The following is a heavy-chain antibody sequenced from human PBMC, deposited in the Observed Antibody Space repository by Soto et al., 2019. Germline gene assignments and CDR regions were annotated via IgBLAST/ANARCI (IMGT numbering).Heavy chain of an antibody. CDR3: ASGEAYGDIVVVVAAPDYGMDV. Sequence: ASVKVSCKASGGTFSSYAISWVRQAPGQGLEWMGGIIPIFGTANYAQKFQGRVTITADESTSTAYMELSSLRSEDTAVYYCASGEAYGDIVVVVAAPDYGMDVWGQVTKVTVSS. D-gene: IGHD2-15*01. J-gene: IGHJ6*01. CDR1: GGTFSSYA. V-gene: IGHV1-69*13. CDR2: IIPIFGTA.